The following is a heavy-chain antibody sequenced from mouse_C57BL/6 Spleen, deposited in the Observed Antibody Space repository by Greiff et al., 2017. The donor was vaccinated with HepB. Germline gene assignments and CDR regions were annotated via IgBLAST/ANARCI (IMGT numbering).Heavy chain of an antibody. V-gene: IGHV1-18*01. Sequence: EVQLQQSGPELVKPGASVKIPCKASGYTFTDYNMDWVKQSHGKSLEWIGDINPNNGGTIYNQKFKGKATLTVDKSSSTAYMELRSLTSEDTAVYYCARGGSSSWLAYWGQGTLVTVSA. D-gene: IGHD1-1*01. CDR2: INPNNGGT. CDR1: GYTFTDYN. J-gene: IGHJ3*01. CDR3: ARGGSSSWLAY.